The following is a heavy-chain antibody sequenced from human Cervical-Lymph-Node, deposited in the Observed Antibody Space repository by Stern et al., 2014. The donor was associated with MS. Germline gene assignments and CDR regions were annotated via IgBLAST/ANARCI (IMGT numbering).Heavy chain of an antibody. CDR1: GYTFTNNW. CDR2: IYPDDSYI. CDR3: ARPPPRRKWDDPNYGMDV. D-gene: IGHD1-1*01. Sequence: EVQLLESGAEVKKPGESLKISCKGSGYTFTNNWIAWVRQMPGKGLEWMGIIYPDDSYIRYSPSLQAQVPISADKPIVTASLQWSSLKAADGAVYYCARPPPRRKWDDPNYGMDVWGQGTTVTVSS. V-gene: IGHV5-51*04. J-gene: IGHJ6*02.